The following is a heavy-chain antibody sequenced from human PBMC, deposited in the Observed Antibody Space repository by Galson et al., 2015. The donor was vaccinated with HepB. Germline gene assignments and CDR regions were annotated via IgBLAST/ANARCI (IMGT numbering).Heavy chain of an antibody. V-gene: IGHV1-69*05. D-gene: IGHD1-14*01. CDR3: AVVGVCRAGTCYSFYHYNGMDV. J-gene: IGHJ6*02. Sequence: SVKVSCKASGDTSATYGITWVRQAPGQGLEWMGRIVPFYGTSDYAQKFQGRVAISTDESTSTAYMEMRSLRYEDTAVYFCAVVGVCRAGTCYSFYHYNGMDVWGQGTPVTVSS. CDR2: IVPFYGTS. CDR1: GDTSATYG.